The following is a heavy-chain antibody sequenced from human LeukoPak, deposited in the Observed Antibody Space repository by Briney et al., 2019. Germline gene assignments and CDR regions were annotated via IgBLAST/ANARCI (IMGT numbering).Heavy chain of an antibody. CDR3: ARHPTVTTGKQFDY. D-gene: IGHD4-17*01. J-gene: IGHJ4*02. CDR1: GGSISSSSYY. V-gene: IGHV4-61*05. Sequence: SETLSLTCTVSGGSISSSSYYWGWIRQPPGKGLEWIGYIFYSGSTNYNPSLKSRVTISVDTSTNQFSLKLGSVTAADTAVYYCARHPTVTTGKQFDYWGRGTLVTVSS. CDR2: IFYSGST.